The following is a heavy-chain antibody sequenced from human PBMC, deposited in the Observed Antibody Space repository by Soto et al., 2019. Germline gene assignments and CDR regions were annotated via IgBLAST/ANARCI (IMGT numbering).Heavy chain of an antibody. Sequence: PGGSLRLSCAASGFTFSSYAMSWVRQAPGKGLEWVSAISGSGGSTSYADSATGRITISRDNSTNTLYLQMNSLRAEDTAVYDCAKDRIPDYCTNGVCDPYYFDYWGQGTPVTVSS. CDR2: ISGSGGST. CDR1: GFTFSSYA. D-gene: IGHD2-8*01. J-gene: IGHJ4*02. CDR3: AKDRIPDYCTNGVCDPYYFDY. V-gene: IGHV3-23*01.